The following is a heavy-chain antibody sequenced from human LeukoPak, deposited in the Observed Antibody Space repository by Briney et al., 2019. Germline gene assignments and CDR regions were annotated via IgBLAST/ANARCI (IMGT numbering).Heavy chain of an antibody. D-gene: IGHD3-9*01. Sequence: PGGSLRLSCAASGFTFSSYSMNWVRQAPGKGLEWVANIKPDGSEKYYVDSVKGRFTISRDNAKNSLYLQMNSLRAEDTALYYCARSPLYYDILTGYRTTNAFDIWGQGTMVTVSS. J-gene: IGHJ3*02. CDR3: ARSPLYYDILTGYRTTNAFDI. CDR2: IKPDGSEK. CDR1: GFTFSSYS. V-gene: IGHV3-7*03.